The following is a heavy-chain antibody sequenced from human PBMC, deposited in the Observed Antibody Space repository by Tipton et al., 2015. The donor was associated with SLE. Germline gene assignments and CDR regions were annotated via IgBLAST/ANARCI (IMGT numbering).Heavy chain of an antibody. CDR2: INHSGST. V-gene: IGHV4-34*01. CDR3: ARRDDNSNYYYMDV. CDR1: GGSFSGFY. D-gene: IGHD4-11*01. J-gene: IGHJ6*03. Sequence: TLSLTCAVYGGSFSGFYWNWIRQPPGKGLEWIGEINHSGSTNYNPSLKSRVTISVDTSKNQFSLKLSSVTAADTAVYYCARRDDNSNYYYMDVWGKGTTVTVSS.